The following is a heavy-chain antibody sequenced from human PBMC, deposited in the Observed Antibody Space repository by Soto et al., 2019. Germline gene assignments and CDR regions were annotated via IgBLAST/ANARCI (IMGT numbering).Heavy chain of an antibody. CDR3: TYSSSSVASRYYYGIDV. CDR2: IYYSGST. V-gene: IGHV4-39*01. Sequence: SETLSLTCTVSGGSISSSTYYWGWIRQPPGKGLEWIGSIYYSGSTYYNPSLKSRVTMYVDTSKNQFSLRLSSVTAADTAVYYCTYSSSSVASRYYYGIDVWGRGTTVTVSS. J-gene: IGHJ6*02. D-gene: IGHD6-6*01. CDR1: GGSISSSTYY.